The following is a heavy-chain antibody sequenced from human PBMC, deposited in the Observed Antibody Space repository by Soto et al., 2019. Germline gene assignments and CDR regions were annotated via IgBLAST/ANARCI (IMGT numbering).Heavy chain of an antibody. J-gene: IGHJ4*02. D-gene: IGHD4-17*01. V-gene: IGHV3-9*01. CDR1: GFTFDDYA. Sequence: EVQLVESGGGLVQPGRSLRLSCAASGFTFDDYAMHWVRQAPGKALEWVSGISWNSGSIGYADSVKGRFTISRDNAKNSLYLQTNRLRAEDTALYYCASRSDCGDDFNYWGQGTLVIVSS. CDR3: ASRSDCGDDFNY. CDR2: ISWNSGSI.